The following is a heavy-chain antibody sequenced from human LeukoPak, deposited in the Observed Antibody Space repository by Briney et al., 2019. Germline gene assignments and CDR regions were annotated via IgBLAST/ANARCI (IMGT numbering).Heavy chain of an antibody. CDR2: ISYDGSNK. Sequence: PGGSLRLSCAASGFTFSSYAMHWVRQAPGKGLEWVAVISYDGSNKYYADSVKGRFTISRDNAKNSLYLQMNSLRAEDTAVYYCARLSGYSYGSLDYWGQGTLVTVSS. J-gene: IGHJ4*02. V-gene: IGHV3-30*04. D-gene: IGHD5-18*01. CDR3: ARLSGYSYGSLDY. CDR1: GFTFSSYA.